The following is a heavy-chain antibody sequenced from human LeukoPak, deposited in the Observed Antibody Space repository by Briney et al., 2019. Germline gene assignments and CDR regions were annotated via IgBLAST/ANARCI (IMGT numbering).Heavy chain of an antibody. CDR3: ARDNRVGYCSSTSCSYYYYYMDV. CDR2: IYYSGST. V-gene: IGHV4-59*01. Sequence: SETLSLTCTLSGGSISSYYWSWIRQPPGKGLEWIGYIYYSGSTNYNPSLKSRVTISVDTSKNQFSLKLSSVTAADTAVYYCARDNRVGYCSSTSCSYYYYYMDVWGKGTTVTVSS. D-gene: IGHD2-2*01. J-gene: IGHJ6*03. CDR1: GGSISSYY.